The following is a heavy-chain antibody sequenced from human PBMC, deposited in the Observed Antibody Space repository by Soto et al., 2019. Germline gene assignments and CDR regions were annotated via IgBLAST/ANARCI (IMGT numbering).Heavy chain of an antibody. D-gene: IGHD5-18*01. CDR1: GFTFSSDA. V-gene: IGHV3-23*01. J-gene: IGHJ4*02. Sequence: EVQLLESGGGLVQPGGSLRLSCAASGFTFSSDAMTWVRQAPGKGLEWVSGISGNGDRTYYADSVKGRFTISRDNSKNTLFLQMNSLRAEDTAVYYCAKDRGYLYGFKCWGQGTLVTVSS. CDR2: ISGNGDRT. CDR3: AKDRGYLYGFKC.